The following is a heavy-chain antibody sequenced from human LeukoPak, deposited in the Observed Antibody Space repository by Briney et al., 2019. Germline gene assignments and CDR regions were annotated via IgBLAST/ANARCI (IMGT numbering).Heavy chain of an antibody. CDR1: GFTFSSCW. Sequence: GGSLRLSCAASGFTFSSCWMSWVRQAPGKGLEWVANIKQDGSEKYYVDSVKGRFTISRDNAKNSLYLQMNSLRAEDTAVYYCARVLLELAYYYGMDVWGQGTTVTVSS. J-gene: IGHJ6*02. CDR3: ARVLLELAYYYGMDV. V-gene: IGHV3-7*04. CDR2: IKQDGSEK. D-gene: IGHD1-7*01.